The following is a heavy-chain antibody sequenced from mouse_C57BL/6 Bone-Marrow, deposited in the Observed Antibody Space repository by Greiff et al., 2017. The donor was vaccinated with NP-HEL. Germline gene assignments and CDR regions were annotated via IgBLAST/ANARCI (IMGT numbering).Heavy chain of an antibody. Sequence: EVQLLESGGGLVQPGESLKLSCESNEYAFPSHDMSWVRKTPGQRLELVADINRDGGSTYYPETMERRFIISRDNTKKTLYLQMSSLRSDDAALYYCARDYCGTPFAYWGQGTLVTVSA. CDR1: EYAFPSHD. CDR3: ARDYCGTPFAY. V-gene: IGHV5-2*01. CDR2: INRDGGST. D-gene: IGHD1-1*01. J-gene: IGHJ3*01.